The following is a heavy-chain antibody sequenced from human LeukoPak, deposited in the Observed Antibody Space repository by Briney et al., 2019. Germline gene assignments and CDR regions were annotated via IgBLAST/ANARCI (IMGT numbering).Heavy chain of an antibody. CDR1: GFTFSSYA. D-gene: IGHD2-2*01. CDR3: GRDRKIIVGLVDY. V-gene: IGHV3-30-3*01. J-gene: IGHJ4*02. CDR2: ISYDGSNK. Sequence: PGGSLRLSCAASGFTFSSYAMHWVRQAPGKGLEWVAVISYDGSNKYYADSVKGRFTISRDNSKNTLYLQMNSLRAEDTAVYYCGRDRKIIVGLVDYWGQGTLVTVSS.